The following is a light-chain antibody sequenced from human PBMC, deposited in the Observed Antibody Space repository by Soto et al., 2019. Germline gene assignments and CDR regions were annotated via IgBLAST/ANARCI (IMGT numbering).Light chain of an antibody. CDR3: QQYYHWPRT. CDR2: AAS. Sequence: EITVTQSPATLSVSQWEIATLSFMASQSVASNLAWFQQKPGQTPRLLIYAASTRATGIPARFSGSGSGTDFNLTITSLQSEDFAVYYCQQYYHWPRTFGQGTKVDIK. V-gene: IGKV3-15*01. J-gene: IGKJ1*01. CDR1: QSVASN.